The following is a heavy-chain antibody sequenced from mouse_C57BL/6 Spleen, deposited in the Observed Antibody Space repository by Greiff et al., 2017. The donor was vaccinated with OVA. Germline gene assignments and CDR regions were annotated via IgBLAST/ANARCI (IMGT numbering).Heavy chain of an antibody. V-gene: IGHV7-3*01. D-gene: IGHD2-3*01. CDR1: GFTFTDYY. Sequence: EVQLVESGGGLVQPGGSLSLSCAASGFTFTDYYMSWVRQPPGKALEWLGFIRNKANGYTTEYSASVKGRFTISRDNSQSILYLQMNALRAEDSATYYFARYWRLLPYAMDYWGQGTSVTVSS. CDR2: IRNKANGYTT. J-gene: IGHJ4*01. CDR3: ARYWRLLPYAMDY.